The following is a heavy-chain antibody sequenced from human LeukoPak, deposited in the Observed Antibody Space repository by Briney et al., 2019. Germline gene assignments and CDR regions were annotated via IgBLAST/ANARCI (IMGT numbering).Heavy chain of an antibody. CDR3: ARSRKYCSSTSCVGDAFDI. Sequence: ASVKVSCKASGYTFTSYGISWVRQAPGQGLEWMGWISAYNGNTNYAQKLQGRVTMTTDTSTSTAYMELRSLRSDDTAVYYCARSRKYCSSTSCVGDAFDIWGQGTMVTVSS. V-gene: IGHV1-18*01. CDR2: ISAYNGNT. CDR1: GYTFTSYG. J-gene: IGHJ3*02. D-gene: IGHD2-2*01.